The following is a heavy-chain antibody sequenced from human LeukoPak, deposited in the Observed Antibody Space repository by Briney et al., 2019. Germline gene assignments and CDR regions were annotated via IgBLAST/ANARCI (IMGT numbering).Heavy chain of an antibody. D-gene: IGHD2-2*01. V-gene: IGHV3-30*02. CDR2: IRYDGSNE. CDR3: TKGDIVVVPAAIPY. CDR1: GFTFSSYG. J-gene: IGHJ4*02. Sequence: AGGSLRLSCAASGFTFSSYGMHWVRQAPGKGLEWVAFIRYDGSNEYYADSVKGRFTISRDNSKNTLYLQMNSLRAEDTAVYYCTKGDIVVVPAAIPYWGQGTLVTVSS.